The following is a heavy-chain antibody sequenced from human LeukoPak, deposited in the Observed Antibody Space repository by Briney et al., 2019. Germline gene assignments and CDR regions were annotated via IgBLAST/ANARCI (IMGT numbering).Heavy chain of an antibody. J-gene: IGHJ5*01. D-gene: IGHD5-18*01. CDR2: SKNKAESYTT. CDR3: ARDNLGSYDS. CDR1: GFTFSDYY. Sequence: GGSLRLSCAASGFTFSDYYMDWVRQAPGKGLEWVGRSKNKAESYTTHYAASVEGRFTISRDDSKSLLYLQMNSLQSEDTAVYYCARDNLGSYDSWGQGTLVTVSS. V-gene: IGHV3-72*01.